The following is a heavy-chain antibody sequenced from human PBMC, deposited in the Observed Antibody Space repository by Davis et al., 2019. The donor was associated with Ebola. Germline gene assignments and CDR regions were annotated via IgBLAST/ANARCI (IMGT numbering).Heavy chain of an antibody. CDR1: GFTFSSYE. CDR2: ISGSGYST. D-gene: IGHD5-18*01. Sequence: GGSLRLSCAASGFTFSSYEMNWVRQAPGKGLEWVSAISGSGYSTYYADSVKGRFTISRDNSKNTLYLQMNSLRAEDTAVYYCAKNGYSYGYYFDYWGQGTLVTVSS. CDR3: AKNGYSYGYYFDY. V-gene: IGHV3-23*01. J-gene: IGHJ4*02.